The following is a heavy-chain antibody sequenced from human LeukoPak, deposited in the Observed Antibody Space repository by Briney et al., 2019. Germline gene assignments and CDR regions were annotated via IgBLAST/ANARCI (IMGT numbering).Heavy chain of an antibody. CDR1: GYTFTGYY. V-gene: IGHV1-2*02. CDR3: ARDSSGPAGY. D-gene: IGHD6-19*01. Sequence: ASVKVSCKASGYTFTGYYIHWVRQAPGQGLEWMGWIDPNSGGTNYAQKFQGRVTMTRDTSISTAYMELNRLRSDDTAVYYCARDSSGPAGYWGQGTPVTVSS. J-gene: IGHJ4*02. CDR2: IDPNSGGT.